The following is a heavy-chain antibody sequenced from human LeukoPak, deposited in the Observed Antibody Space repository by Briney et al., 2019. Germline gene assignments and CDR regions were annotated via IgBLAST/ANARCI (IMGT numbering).Heavy chain of an antibody. V-gene: IGHV4-59*01. J-gene: IGHJ5*02. CDR2: IYYSGST. D-gene: IGHD3-22*01. Sequence: SETLSLTCTVSGGSISSYYWSWIRQPPGKGLEWIGYIYYSGSTNYNPSLKSRVTISVDTSKNQFSLKLSSVTAADTAVYYCARVGSMSRYYDSSGYYGLYSWFDPWGQGTLVTVSS. CDR1: GGSISSYY. CDR3: ARVGSMSRYYDSSGYYGLYSWFDP.